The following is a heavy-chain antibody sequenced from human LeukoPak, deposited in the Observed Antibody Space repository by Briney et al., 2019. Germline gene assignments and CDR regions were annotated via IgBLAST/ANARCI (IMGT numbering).Heavy chain of an antibody. CDR3: ARVEPKYYFDY. CDR1: GGSISSGDYY. J-gene: IGHJ4*02. V-gene: IGHV4-30-4*08. CDR2: IYYSGST. D-gene: IGHD5-24*01. Sequence: SETLSLTCTVSGGSISSGDYYWSWIRQPPGKGLEWIGYIYYSGSTYYNPSLKSRVTISVDTSKNQFSLKLSSVTAADTAVYYCARVEPKYYFDYWGQGTLVTVSS.